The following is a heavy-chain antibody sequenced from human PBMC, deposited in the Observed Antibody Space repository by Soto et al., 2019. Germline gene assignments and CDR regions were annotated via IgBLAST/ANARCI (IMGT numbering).Heavy chain of an antibody. D-gene: IGHD6-6*01. CDR3: ARKFSSASFYFEY. J-gene: IGHJ4*02. Sequence: EVQLLASGGGLVQPGGSLRLSCAASGFPFSSYAMSWVRHVPDKGLEWVSAISFRGDSTYYADSVKGRFTISRDNSKNTLYLQLNSLRADDTAVYYCARKFSSASFYFEYWGQGTLVTVSS. V-gene: IGHV3-23*01. CDR2: ISFRGDST. CDR1: GFPFSSYA.